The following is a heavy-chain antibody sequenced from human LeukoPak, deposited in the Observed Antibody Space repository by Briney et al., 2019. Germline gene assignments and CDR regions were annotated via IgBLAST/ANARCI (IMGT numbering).Heavy chain of an antibody. CDR3: AIGGTYGSGS. Sequence: GGPLRLSCAAPGLTFVRTWLHWVRKVPGKGLEWVSLINNDGSTTNYADSVKGRFTISRDNAKNTVYLQKNSLRAEDAAVYYCAIGGTYGSGSWGQGTLVTVSS. CDR2: INNDGSTT. V-gene: IGHV3-74*01. CDR1: GLTFVRTW. J-gene: IGHJ4*02. D-gene: IGHD3-10*01.